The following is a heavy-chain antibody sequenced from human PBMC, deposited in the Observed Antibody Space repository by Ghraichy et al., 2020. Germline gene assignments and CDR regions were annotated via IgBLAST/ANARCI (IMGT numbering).Heavy chain of an antibody. J-gene: IGHJ5*02. Sequence: SETLSLTCAVYGGSFSDYYWIWIRQPPGKGLEWIGEINHSGGTNYIPSLKSRVTISVDTSKNLFSLKLSSVTAADTAVYYCARGRPLQAVADTSWFDPWGQGSLVTVSS. CDR3: ARGRPLQAVADTSWFDP. V-gene: IGHV4-34*01. CDR2: INHSGGT. D-gene: IGHD6-19*01. CDR1: GGSFSDYY.